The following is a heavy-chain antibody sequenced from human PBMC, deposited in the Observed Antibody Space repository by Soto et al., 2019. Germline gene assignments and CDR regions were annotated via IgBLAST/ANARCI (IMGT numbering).Heavy chain of an antibody. J-gene: IGHJ6*02. Sequence: ASVKVSCKASGYTFTSYDINWVRQATGQGLEWMGWMNPNSGNTGYAQKFQGRVTMTKNTLYLQMNSLRAEDTAVYYCAKDPHRAAAGTADYYYGMDVWGQGTTVTVSS. D-gene: IGHD6-13*01. CDR2: MNPNSGNT. CDR3: AKDPHRAAAGTADYYYGMDV. CDR1: GYTFTSYD. V-gene: IGHV1-8*01.